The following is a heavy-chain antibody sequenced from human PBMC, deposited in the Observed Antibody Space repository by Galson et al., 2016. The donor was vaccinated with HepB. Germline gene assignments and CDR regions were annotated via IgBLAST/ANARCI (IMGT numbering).Heavy chain of an antibody. J-gene: IGHJ4*02. CDR2: MYPGNSNT. Sequence: QSGAEVKKPGESLKISCKASGYNFTRHWIGWVRQMPGKGLEWMGLMYPGNSNTRYSPSFQGQVTFSGDKSISTAYLQWSSLKASDTAMYFCARSPSNYDDWGGFDYWGQGTLVTVSS. CDR3: ARSPSNYDDWGGFDY. V-gene: IGHV5-51*01. CDR1: GYNFTRHW. D-gene: IGHD3-3*01.